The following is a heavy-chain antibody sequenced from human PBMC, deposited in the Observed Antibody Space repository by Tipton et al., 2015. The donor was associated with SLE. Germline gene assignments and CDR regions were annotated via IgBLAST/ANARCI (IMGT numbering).Heavy chain of an antibody. Sequence: TLSLTCTVSGGSISSGSYYWSWIRQPAGKGLEWIGRIYTSGSTNYNPPLKSRVTISVDTSKNQFSLKLSSVTAADTAVYYCARELPGGRVGFDPWGQGTLVTVSS. V-gene: IGHV4-61*02. CDR3: ARELPGGRVGFDP. D-gene: IGHD1-26*01. J-gene: IGHJ5*02. CDR2: IYTSGST. CDR1: GGSISSGSYY.